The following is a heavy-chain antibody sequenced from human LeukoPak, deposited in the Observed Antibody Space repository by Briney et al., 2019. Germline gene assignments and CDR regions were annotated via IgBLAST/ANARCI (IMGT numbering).Heavy chain of an antibody. CDR2: IYPADSDT. Sequence: GESLKISCKGSGFSFTTYWIGWVRQMPGKGLEWMGIIYPADSDTRYSPSFQGQVTISADKSINTAYLQWSGLKASDTAMYYCASAYSYIHFDYWGQGTLVTVSS. J-gene: IGHJ4*02. V-gene: IGHV5-51*01. CDR1: GFSFTTYW. CDR3: ASAYSYIHFDY. D-gene: IGHD5-18*01.